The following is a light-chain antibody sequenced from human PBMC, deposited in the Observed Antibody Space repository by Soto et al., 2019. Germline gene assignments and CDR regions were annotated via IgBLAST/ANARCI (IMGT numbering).Light chain of an antibody. V-gene: IGKV1-5*03. J-gene: IGKJ1*01. CDR1: QSISSW. CDR2: KAS. Sequence: DIQMTQSPSTLSASVGDRVTITCRASQSISSWLAWYQQKPGKAPNLLIYKASTLESGDPSRFSGSVSGTEFTLTISSLQPDDFATYYCQQYNSYWTVGQGTKVEIK. CDR3: QQYNSYWT.